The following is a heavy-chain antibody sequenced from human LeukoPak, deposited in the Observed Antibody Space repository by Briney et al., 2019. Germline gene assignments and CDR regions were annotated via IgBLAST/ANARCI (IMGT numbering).Heavy chain of an antibody. J-gene: IGHJ3*02. Sequence: ASVKVSCKASGYTFTGYYMHWVRQAPGQGLEWMGWINPNSGGTNYAQKFQGRVTMTRDTSISTAYMELSRLRSDDTAVYYCARDRGDIVLMVYAIDDAFDIWGQGTMVTVSS. D-gene: IGHD2-8*01. CDR3: ARDRGDIVLMVYAIDDAFDI. CDR1: GYTFTGYY. V-gene: IGHV1-2*02. CDR2: INPNSGGT.